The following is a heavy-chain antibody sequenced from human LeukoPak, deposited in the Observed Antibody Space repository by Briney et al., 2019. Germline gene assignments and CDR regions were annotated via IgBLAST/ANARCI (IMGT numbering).Heavy chain of an antibody. CDR1: GGSISSSSYY. Sequence: SETLSLTCTVSGGSISSSSYYWSWIRQPPGKGLEWIGYIYYSGSTNYNPSLKSRVTISVDTSKNQFSLKLSSVTAADTAVYYCAGKASYSSGGLNWGQGTLVTVSS. D-gene: IGHD6-19*01. CDR2: IYYSGST. CDR3: AGKASYSSGGLN. J-gene: IGHJ4*02. V-gene: IGHV4-61*05.